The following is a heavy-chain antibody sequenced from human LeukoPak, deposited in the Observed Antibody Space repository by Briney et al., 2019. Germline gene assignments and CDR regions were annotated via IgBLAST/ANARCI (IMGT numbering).Heavy chain of an antibody. CDR3: ARSQYSSSLHGMDV. CDR2: IFYSGST. V-gene: IGHV4-59*02. J-gene: IGHJ6*02. Sequence: SETLSLTCTVSGGSVSSHYWSWLRQPPGKGLEWIGYIFYSGSTNFNPSLESRVTISVDTSKNQFSLKLSSVTAADTAVYYCARSQYSSSLHGMDVWGQGTTVTVSS. CDR1: GGSVSSHY. D-gene: IGHD6-13*01.